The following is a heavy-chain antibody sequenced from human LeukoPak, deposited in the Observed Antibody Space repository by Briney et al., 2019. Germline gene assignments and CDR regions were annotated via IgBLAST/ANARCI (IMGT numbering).Heavy chain of an antibody. CDR1: GGTFSSYG. Sequence: ASVKVSCKASGGTFSSYGISWVRQAPGQGLEWMGWISAYNGNTNYAQKLQGRVTMTTDTSTSTAYMELRSLRSDDTAVYYCARDSVVGVIQSYDYWGQGTLVTVSS. J-gene: IGHJ4*02. V-gene: IGHV1-18*01. CDR2: ISAYNGNT. CDR3: ARDSVVGVIQSYDY. D-gene: IGHD3-22*01.